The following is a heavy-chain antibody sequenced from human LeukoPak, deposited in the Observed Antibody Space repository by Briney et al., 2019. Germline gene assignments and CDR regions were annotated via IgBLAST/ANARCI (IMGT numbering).Heavy chain of an antibody. D-gene: IGHD4-17*01. CDR3: ARQSGTTGTTRFDH. V-gene: IGHV3-48*01. J-gene: IGHJ4*02. Sequence: GGSLRLSCAASGFTFSSYAMSWVRQAPGKGLEWVSYISSSSRTIYYADSVKGRFTISRDNAKNSLYLQMNSLRAEDTAIYYCARQSGTTGTTRFDHWGQGTLVTVSS. CDR1: GFTFSSYA. CDR2: ISSSSRTI.